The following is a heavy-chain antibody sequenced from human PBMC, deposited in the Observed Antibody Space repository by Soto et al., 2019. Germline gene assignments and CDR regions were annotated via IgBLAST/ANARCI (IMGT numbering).Heavy chain of an antibody. V-gene: IGHV4-59*01. CDR2: IYYSGST. Sequence: SETLSLTCTVSGGSISSYYWSWIRQPPGKGLEWIGYIYYSGSTNYNPSLKSRVTISVDTSKNQFSLKLSSVTAADTAVYYCARGEGAHYYGSGTYFTFWGQGALVTVSS. CDR1: GGSISSYY. J-gene: IGHJ4*02. D-gene: IGHD3-10*01. CDR3: ARGEGAHYYGSGTYFTF.